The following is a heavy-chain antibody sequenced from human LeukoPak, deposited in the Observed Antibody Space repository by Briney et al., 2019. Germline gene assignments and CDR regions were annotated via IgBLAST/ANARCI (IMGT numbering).Heavy chain of an antibody. J-gene: IGHJ5*02. CDR1: GGSISSSSYY. CDR3: ARGGYYGSGNDFRFDP. D-gene: IGHD3-10*01. Sequence: SETLSLTCTVSGGSISSSSYYWGWIRQPPGKGLEWIGYIYYSGSTNYKPSLKSRVTISVDTSKNQFSLKLSSVTAADAAVYYCARGGYYGSGNDFRFDPWGQGTLVTVSS. V-gene: IGHV4-61*05. CDR2: IYYSGST.